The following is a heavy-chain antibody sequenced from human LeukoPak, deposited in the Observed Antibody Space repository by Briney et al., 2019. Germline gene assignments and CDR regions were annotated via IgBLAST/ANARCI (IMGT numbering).Heavy chain of an antibody. CDR3: ARDFSINYYDSSGAFDY. CDR2: INTNTGNP. J-gene: IGHJ4*02. Sequence: ASVKASCKASGYTFTSYAMNWVRQAPGQGLEWMGWINTNTGNPTYAQGFTGRFVFSLDTSVSTAYLQISSLKAEDTAVYYCARDFSINYYDSSGAFDYWGQGTLVTVSS. V-gene: IGHV7-4-1*02. D-gene: IGHD3-22*01. CDR1: GYTFTSYA.